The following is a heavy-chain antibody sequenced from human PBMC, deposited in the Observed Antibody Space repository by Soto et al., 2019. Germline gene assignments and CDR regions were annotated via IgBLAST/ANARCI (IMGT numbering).Heavy chain of an antibody. V-gene: IGHV5-10-1*01. CDR2: IDPTDSYT. CDR3: ARHTSPHSYGYT. CDR1: GYSFTTYW. D-gene: IGHD5-18*01. J-gene: IGHJ5*02. Sequence: PGESLKISCQASGYSFTTYWISWVRQMPGKGLECMGRIDPTDSYTDYGPSFEGHVTMSVDRSINTAYLEWSSLKASDSAMYYCARHTSPHSYGYTWGQGTLVTVSS.